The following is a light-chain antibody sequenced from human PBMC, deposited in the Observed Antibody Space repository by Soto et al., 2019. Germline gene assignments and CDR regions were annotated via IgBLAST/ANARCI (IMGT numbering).Light chain of an antibody. CDR1: QSISSS. V-gene: IGKV3-11*01. Sequence: EVVLTQSPGALSLSPGERATLSCRASQSISSSFIAWYQQKPGQAPRLLIYDASDRATGIPARFSGSGSGTDFTLTISSLEPEDFAVYYCQQRNSWPLTFGGGTKVDIK. CDR2: DAS. J-gene: IGKJ4*01. CDR3: QQRNSWPLT.